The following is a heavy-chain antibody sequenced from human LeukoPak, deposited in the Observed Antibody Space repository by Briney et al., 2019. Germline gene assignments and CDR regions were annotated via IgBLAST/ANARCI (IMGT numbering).Heavy chain of an antibody. CDR3: ARDKRSYSPDAFDI. D-gene: IGHD2-21*01. CDR2: ISSSSTI. J-gene: IGHJ3*02. Sequence: GGSLRLSCAASGFTFSSYSMNWVRQAPGKGLEWVSYISSSSTIYYADSVQGRFTISRDNAKNSLYLQMNSLRAEDTAVYYCARDKRSYSPDAFDIWGQGTMVTVSS. V-gene: IGHV3-48*01. CDR1: GFTFSSYS.